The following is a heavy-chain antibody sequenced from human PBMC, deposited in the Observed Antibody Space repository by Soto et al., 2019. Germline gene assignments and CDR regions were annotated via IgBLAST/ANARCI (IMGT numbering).Heavy chain of an antibody. CDR1: GFSFSSYG. J-gene: IGHJ3*02. Sequence: SLRLSCAASGFSFSSYGMHWVRQAPGKGLEWVAVISYDGSNKYYADSVKGRFTISRDNSKNTLYLKMNSLRAEDTAVYSCAKDNLRWDTYDTFDIWGQGTMVTVSS. V-gene: IGHV3-30*18. CDR2: ISYDGSNK. D-gene: IGHD4-17*01. CDR3: AKDNLRWDTYDTFDI.